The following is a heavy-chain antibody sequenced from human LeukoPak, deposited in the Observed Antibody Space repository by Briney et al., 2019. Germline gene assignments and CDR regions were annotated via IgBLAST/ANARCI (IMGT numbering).Heavy chain of an antibody. D-gene: IGHD5-18*01. Sequence: ASETLSLTCTVSGGSISSYYWSWIRQPPGKGLEWIGYIYYSGSTNYNPSLKSRVTISVDTSKNQSSLKLSSVTAADTAVYYSARGGGYSYGFFGSTKIDYWGRGTLVTVSS. CDR2: IYYSGST. J-gene: IGHJ4*02. CDR3: ARGGGYSYGFFGSTKIDY. V-gene: IGHV4-59*01. CDR1: GGSISSYY.